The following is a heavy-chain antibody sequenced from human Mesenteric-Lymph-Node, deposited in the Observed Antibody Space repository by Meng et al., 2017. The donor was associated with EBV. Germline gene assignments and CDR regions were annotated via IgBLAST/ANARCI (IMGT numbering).Heavy chain of an antibody. D-gene: IGHD1-26*01. CDR2: IYYSGST. CDR3: ARLDRWELLRGLVY. V-gene: IGHV4-61*01. J-gene: IGHJ4*02. CDR1: DGSVSSGSYY. Sequence: QGPRKGSGPGPVKPSEPRSLTCTVSDGSVSSGSYYWSWIRQPPGKGLEWIGYIYYSGSTNYNPSLKSRVTISVDTSKNQFSLKLSSVTAADTAVYYCARLDRWELLRGLVYWGQGTLVTVSS.